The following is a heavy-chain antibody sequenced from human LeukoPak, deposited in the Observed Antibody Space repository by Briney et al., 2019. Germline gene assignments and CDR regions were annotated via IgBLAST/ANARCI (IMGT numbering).Heavy chain of an antibody. CDR1: GGSFSGYY. Sequence: SETLSLTCAVYGGSFSGYYWSWIRQPPGKGLEWIGEINHSGSTNYNPSLKSRVTISVDTSMNQFSLKLSSVTAADTAVYYCARGVVWNWFDPWGQGTLVTVSS. V-gene: IGHV4-34*01. CDR3: ARGVVWNWFDP. CDR2: INHSGST. J-gene: IGHJ5*02. D-gene: IGHD2-15*01.